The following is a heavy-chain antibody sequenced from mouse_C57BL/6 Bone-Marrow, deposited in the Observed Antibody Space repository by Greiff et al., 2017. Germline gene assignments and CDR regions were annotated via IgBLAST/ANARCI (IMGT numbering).Heavy chain of an antibody. D-gene: IGHD2-2*01. Sequence: VQLQQPGAELVRPGSSVKLSCKASGYTFTSYWMDWVKQRPGQGLEWIGNIYPSDSETHYNQKFKDKATLTVDKSSSTAYMQLSSLTSEDSAVYYCARGYGYDGGYYFDYWGQGTTLTVSS. CDR1: GYTFTSYW. V-gene: IGHV1-61*01. J-gene: IGHJ2*01. CDR3: ARGYGYDGGYYFDY. CDR2: IYPSDSET.